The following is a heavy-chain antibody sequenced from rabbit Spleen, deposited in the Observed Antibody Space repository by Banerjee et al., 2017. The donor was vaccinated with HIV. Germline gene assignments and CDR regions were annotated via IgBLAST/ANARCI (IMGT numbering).Heavy chain of an antibody. CDR3: ARSPVVYAGYGYVYYFNL. V-gene: IGHV1S45*01. J-gene: IGHJ4*01. CDR2: INAATAKP. Sequence: QEQLVESGGGLVKPEGSLSLTCKASGFSFSDRDVMCWVRQAPGKGLEWIACINAATAKPVYATWAKGRFTISRTSSTTVTLQMTSLTAADTATWFCARSPVVYAGYGYVYYFNLWGPGTLVTVS. CDR1: GFSFSDRDV. D-gene: IGHD6-1*01.